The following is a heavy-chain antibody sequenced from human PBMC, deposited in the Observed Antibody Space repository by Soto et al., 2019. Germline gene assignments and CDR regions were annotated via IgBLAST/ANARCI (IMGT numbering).Heavy chain of an antibody. J-gene: IGHJ4*02. D-gene: IGHD3-10*01. CDR2: INHSGST. CDR1: GGSFSDYY. Sequence: QVQLQQGGAGLLKPSETLSLTCAVYGGSFSDYYWSWIRQPPGKGLEWVGEINHSGSTNYNPSLKSRVTISVDTSNNQFSLKLNSVTAADTAVYYCARGPRSHYYGSGSLDYWGQGTLVTVSS. CDR3: ARGPRSHYYGSGSLDY. V-gene: IGHV4-34*01.